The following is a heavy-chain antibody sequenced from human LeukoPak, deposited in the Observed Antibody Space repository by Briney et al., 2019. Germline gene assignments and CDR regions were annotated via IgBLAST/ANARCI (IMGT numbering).Heavy chain of an antibody. CDR2: ISAYNGNT. D-gene: IGHD1-26*01. V-gene: IGHV1-18*01. CDR1: GGTFSSYA. CDR3: ARDGSRWELLTLTWFDP. Sequence: ASVKVSCKASGGTFSSYAISWVRQAPGQGLEWMGWISAYNGNTNYAQKLQGRVTMTTDTSTSTAYMELRSLRSDDTAVYYCARDGSRWELLTLTWFDPWGQGTLVTVSS. J-gene: IGHJ5*02.